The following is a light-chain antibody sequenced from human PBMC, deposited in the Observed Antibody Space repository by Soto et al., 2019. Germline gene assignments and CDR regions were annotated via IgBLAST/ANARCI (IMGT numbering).Light chain of an antibody. V-gene: IGKV2-28*01. CDR3: MEALQSPLT. J-gene: IGKJ4*01. Sequence: LSLPVPPGEPSSISCRSSQSLLHSNGYNYLDWYLQKPGQSPQLLIYLGSSRASGVPDRFSGSGSGTDFTLKISRVEAEDVGAYYCMEALQSPLTFGGGTKVDIK. CDR2: LGS. CDR1: QSLLHSNGYNY.